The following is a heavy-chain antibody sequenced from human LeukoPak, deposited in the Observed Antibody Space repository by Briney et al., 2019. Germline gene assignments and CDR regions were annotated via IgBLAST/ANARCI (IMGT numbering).Heavy chain of an antibody. J-gene: IGHJ4*02. CDR3: ARDPGVAVAVTGEYYFDY. V-gene: IGHV1-2*02. CDR2: INPNSGGT. CDR1: GYTFTGYY. Sequence: ASVTVSCKASGYTFTGYYMHWVRQAPGQGLEWMGWINPNSGGTNYAQKFQGRVTMTRDTSISTAYMELSRLRSDDTAVYYCARDPGVAVAVTGEYYFDYWGQGTLVTVSS. D-gene: IGHD6-19*01.